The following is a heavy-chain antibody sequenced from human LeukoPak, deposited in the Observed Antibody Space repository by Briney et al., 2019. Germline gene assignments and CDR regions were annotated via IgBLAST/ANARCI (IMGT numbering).Heavy chain of an antibody. D-gene: IGHD3-10*01. CDR2: ISAYNGNT. V-gene: IGHV1-18*01. J-gene: IGHJ6*03. CDR3: ARVGETDYYYCMDV. CDR1: GYTFTNYG. Sequence: GASVKVSCKASGYTFTNYGISWVRQAPGQGLEWMGWISAYNGNTNYAQKLQGRVTMTTDTSTSTAYMELRSLRSDDTAVYYCARVGETDYYYCMDVWGKGTTVTVSS.